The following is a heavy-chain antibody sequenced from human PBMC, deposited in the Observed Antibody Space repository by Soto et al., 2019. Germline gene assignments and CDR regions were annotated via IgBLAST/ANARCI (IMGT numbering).Heavy chain of an antibody. Sequence: QVRLQESGPGLVKPSETLSLTCIVSGASISNYYWSWIRQPTDQGLEWIGYVHNSGQTYYNPSLKSRVTISADTSTNQLSLELRSVTTADKAVYYCARPYGDSYWWWFDLWGHGTLVTVSS. J-gene: IGHJ2*01. CDR1: GASISNYY. CDR2: VHNSGQT. V-gene: IGHV4-59*08. CDR3: ARPYGDSYWWWFDL. D-gene: IGHD2-8*02.